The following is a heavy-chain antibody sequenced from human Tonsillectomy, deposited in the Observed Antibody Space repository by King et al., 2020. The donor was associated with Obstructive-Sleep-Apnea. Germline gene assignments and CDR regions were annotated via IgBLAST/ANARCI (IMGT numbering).Heavy chain of an antibody. D-gene: IGHD1-26*01. CDR2: IYYSGST. CDR1: GGSISSYY. V-gene: IGHV4-59*08. Sequence: QLQESGPGLVKPSETLSLTCTVSGGSISSYYWSWIRQPPGKGLEWIGYIYYSGSTHYNPSLKSRVTISVDTSKNQFSLRLSSVTAADTAVYYCARHGRGGSYDYWGQGTLVTVSS. CDR3: ARHGRGGSYDY. J-gene: IGHJ4*02.